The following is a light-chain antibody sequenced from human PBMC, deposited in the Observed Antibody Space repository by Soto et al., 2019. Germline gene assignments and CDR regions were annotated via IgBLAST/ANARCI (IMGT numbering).Light chain of an antibody. Sequence: DIILTQSPGTLSLSPGDRATLSCRASQTVSSNYLAWYQQRPGQAPRPLIYGASSRDTGVPDRFSGGGSGTDFTLIISRLEPEDFAVYYCQQYGSSPRTFGQGNKVDMK. CDR2: GAS. V-gene: IGKV3-20*01. CDR3: QQYGSSPRT. CDR1: QTVSSNY. J-gene: IGKJ1*01.